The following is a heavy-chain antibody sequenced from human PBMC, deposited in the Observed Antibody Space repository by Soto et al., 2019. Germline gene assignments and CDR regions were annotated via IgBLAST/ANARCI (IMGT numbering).Heavy chain of an antibody. J-gene: IGHJ4*02. CDR3: AKAIPAAAAPRYYFDY. V-gene: IGHV3-23*01. CDR2: ISGSGGST. D-gene: IGHD6-13*01. CDR1: GFTFSSYA. Sequence: GGSLSLSCAASGFTFSSYAMSWVRHAPGRGLEWVSAISGSGGSTYYADSVKGRFTISRDNSKNTLYLQMNSLRAEDTAVYYCAKAIPAAAAPRYYFDYWGQGTLVTVSS.